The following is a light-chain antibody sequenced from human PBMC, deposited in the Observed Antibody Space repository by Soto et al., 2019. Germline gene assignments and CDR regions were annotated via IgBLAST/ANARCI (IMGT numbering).Light chain of an antibody. CDR2: DTS. Sequence: EIVLTQSPATLSLSPGERATLSCRASQTVGSYLAWFRQTPGQAPRLLVYDTSIRAPGIPARFSGSGAGTDFTLTISSLEAEDFAVYYCQQRSDWPPTFGQGTKVDIK. CDR3: QQRSDWPPT. CDR1: QTVGSY. J-gene: IGKJ1*01. V-gene: IGKV3-11*01.